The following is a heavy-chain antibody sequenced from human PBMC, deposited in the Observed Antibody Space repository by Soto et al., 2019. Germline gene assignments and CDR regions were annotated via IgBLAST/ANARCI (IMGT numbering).Heavy chain of an antibody. D-gene: IGHD5-18*01. Sequence: QVQLVQSGAEVKRPGSSVKVSCRASGGTFNNYAVSWVRQAPGQGLEWMGGIIPRFGTPNHSPEFQGRVTFTADTSMHTVYMELSSLKSEDTAIYYCVRALGYSTIGWLDPWGQGTLVTVSS. CDR1: GGTFNNYA. V-gene: IGHV1-69*06. J-gene: IGHJ5*02. CDR2: IIPRFGTP. CDR3: VRALGYSTIGWLDP.